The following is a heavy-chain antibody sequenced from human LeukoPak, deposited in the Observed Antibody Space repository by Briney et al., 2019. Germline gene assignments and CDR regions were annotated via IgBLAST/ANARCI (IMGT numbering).Heavy chain of an antibody. CDR3: ARRRDGYNLYYFDY. Sequence: SETLSLTCTVSGDSISNGVYYSGWIRQPPGKGLEWIGSFYYSGSLYYNPSLKSRVTISVDTSKNQFSPKLSSVSATDTAVYYCARRRDGYNLYYFDYWGQGILVTVSS. J-gene: IGHJ4*02. CDR2: FYYSGSL. D-gene: IGHD5-24*01. CDR1: GDSISNGVYY. V-gene: IGHV4-39*01.